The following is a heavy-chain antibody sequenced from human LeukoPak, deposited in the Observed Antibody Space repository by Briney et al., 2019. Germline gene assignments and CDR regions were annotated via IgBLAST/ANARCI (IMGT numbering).Heavy chain of an antibody. CDR3: ARALLGYCSTTICYAYYFDR. J-gene: IGHJ4*02. CDR2: INSDGSSI. Sequence: GSLRLSCAASGFSFNSYWMHWVRQPPGKGLVWVSRINSDGSSISYADSVKGRFTISRDNAKNTLYLQMNSLRAEDTAVYYCARALLGYCSTTICYAYYFDRWGQGTLVTVPS. CDR1: GFSFNSYW. D-gene: IGHD2-2*01. V-gene: IGHV3-74*01.